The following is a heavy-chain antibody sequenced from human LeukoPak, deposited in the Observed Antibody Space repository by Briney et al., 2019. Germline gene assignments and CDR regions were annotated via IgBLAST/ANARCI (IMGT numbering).Heavy chain of an antibody. D-gene: IGHD2-15*01. CDR3: ASSRYCSGGSCLDWFDP. V-gene: IGHV4-30-4*01. CDR2: IYYSGST. CDR1: GASISSGDYY. Sequence: PSETLSLTCTVSGASISSGDYYWSWIRQPPGKGLEWIGYIYYSGSTSYNPSLKSRVSIAVDTSKNQFSLKLSAVTAADTAVYYCASSRYCSGGSCLDWFDPWGQGTLVTVSS. J-gene: IGHJ5*02.